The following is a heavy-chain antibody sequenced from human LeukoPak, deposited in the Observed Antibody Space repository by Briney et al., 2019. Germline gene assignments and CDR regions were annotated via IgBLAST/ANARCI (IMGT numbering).Heavy chain of an antibody. CDR3: ARGHSRGYYYDSSGYYPRANWFDP. CDR2: IYYTGST. Sequence: SSETLSLTCSVSGGSISGYYWNWIRLPPGKGLEWIGYIYYTGSTNYNPSLQSRVTISGDTSKKQFSLKLTSLTAADTAVYYCARGHSRGYYYDSSGYYPRANWFDPWGQGTLVTVSS. D-gene: IGHD3-22*01. V-gene: IGHV4-59*01. J-gene: IGHJ5*02. CDR1: GGSISGYY.